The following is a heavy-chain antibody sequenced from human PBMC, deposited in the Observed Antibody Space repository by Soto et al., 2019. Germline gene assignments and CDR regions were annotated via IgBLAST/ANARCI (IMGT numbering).Heavy chain of an antibody. CDR2: IKSKTDGGTT. J-gene: IGHJ6*02. Sequence: GGSLRLSCAASGFTFSNAWMSWVRQAPGKGLEWVGRIKSKTDGGTTDYAAPEKGRFTISRDDSKNTLYLQMNSLKTEDTAVYYCTTVSGWSGYDVGGMDVWGQGTTVTVSS. CDR3: TTVSGWSGYDVGGMDV. CDR1: GFTFSNAW. D-gene: IGHD3-3*01. V-gene: IGHV3-15*01.